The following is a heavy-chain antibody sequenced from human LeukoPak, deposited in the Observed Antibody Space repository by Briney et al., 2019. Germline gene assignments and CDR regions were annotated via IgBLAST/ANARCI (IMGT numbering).Heavy chain of an antibody. CDR2: ISWDGGST. D-gene: IGHD3-3*01. CDR3: APGRFLEWLPFDY. J-gene: IGHJ4*02. Sequence: VQPGGSLRLSCAASGFTFDDYTMHWVRQAPGKGLEWVSLISWDGGSTYYADSVKGRFTISRDNSKNSLYLQMNSLRTEDTALYYCAPGRFLEWLPFDYWGQGTLVTVSS. V-gene: IGHV3-43*01. CDR1: GFTFDDYT.